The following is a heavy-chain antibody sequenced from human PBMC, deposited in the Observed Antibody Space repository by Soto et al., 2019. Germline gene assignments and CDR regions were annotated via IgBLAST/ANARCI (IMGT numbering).Heavy chain of an antibody. CDR2: ISGSGGST. Sequence: EVQLLESGGGLVQPGGSLRLSCAASGFTFSSYAMSWVRQAPGKGLEWVSAISGSGGSTYYADSVKGRFTISRDNSKKQLYLQMNRLRAEDTAVYYCAKDGGKGVPAAADYWGQGTLVTVSS. CDR3: AKDGGKGVPAAADY. V-gene: IGHV3-23*01. D-gene: IGHD2-2*01. J-gene: IGHJ4*02. CDR1: GFTFSSYA.